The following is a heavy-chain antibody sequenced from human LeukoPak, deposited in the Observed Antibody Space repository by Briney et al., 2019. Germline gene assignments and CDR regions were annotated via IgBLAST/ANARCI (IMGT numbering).Heavy chain of an antibody. Sequence: GGSLRLSCAASGFTFSDNWMHWVRQAPGKGLVWVSRISSDGSTTTYADSVKGRFTISRDNAKNTLYLQMNSLRAEDTAVYYCAKDLYGNPYRSHWYFDLWGRGTLVTVSS. CDR3: AKDLYGNPYRSHWYFDL. D-gene: IGHD1-14*01. J-gene: IGHJ2*01. V-gene: IGHV3-74*01. CDR1: GFTFSDNW. CDR2: ISSDGSTT.